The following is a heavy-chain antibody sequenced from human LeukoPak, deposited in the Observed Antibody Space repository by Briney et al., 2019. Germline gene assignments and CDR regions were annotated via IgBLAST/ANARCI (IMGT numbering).Heavy chain of an antibody. J-gene: IGHJ4*02. CDR3: ATVAWDHIAVAGTGGIFDY. CDR2: FYHGGST. D-gene: IGHD6-19*01. V-gene: IGHV4-38-2*02. CDR1: GYSISTGYY. Sequence: PSETLSLTCTVSGYSISTGYYWDWIRQPPGKGLEWIGTFYHGGSTYYNPSLKSRVTISVDTSKNQFSLNLTSVTAADTAVYYCATVAWDHIAVAGTGGIFDYWGQGTLVTVSS.